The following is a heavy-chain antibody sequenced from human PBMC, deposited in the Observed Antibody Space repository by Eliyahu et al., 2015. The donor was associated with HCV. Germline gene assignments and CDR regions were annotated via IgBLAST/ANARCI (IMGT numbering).Heavy chain of an antibody. D-gene: IGHD4-17*01. J-gene: IGHJ2*01. Sequence: QVQLVQSGAEVKKPGASVXVSCKASGYTFTSYYMHWVRQAPGQGLEWMGIINPSGGSTSYAQKFQGRVTMTRDTSTSTVYMELSSLRSEDTAVYYCARGTTVTSGSWYFDLWGRGTLVTVSS. V-gene: IGHV1-46*01. CDR2: INPSGGST. CDR3: ARGTTVTSGSWYFDL. CDR1: GYTFTSYY.